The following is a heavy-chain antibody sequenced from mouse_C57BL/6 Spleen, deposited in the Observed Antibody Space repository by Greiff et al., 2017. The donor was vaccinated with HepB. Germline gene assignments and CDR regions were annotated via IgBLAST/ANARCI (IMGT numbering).Heavy chain of an antibody. CDR1: GYSITSGYY. Sequence: EVQLKESGPGLVKPSQSLSLTCSVTGYSITSGYYWNWIRQFPGNKLEWMGYISYDGSNNYNPSLKNRISITRDTSKNQFFLKLNSVTTEDTATYYCARGGYDYDYWYFDVWGTGTTVTVSS. J-gene: IGHJ1*03. CDR2: ISYDGSN. V-gene: IGHV3-6*01. D-gene: IGHD2-4*01. CDR3: ARGGYDYDYWYFDV.